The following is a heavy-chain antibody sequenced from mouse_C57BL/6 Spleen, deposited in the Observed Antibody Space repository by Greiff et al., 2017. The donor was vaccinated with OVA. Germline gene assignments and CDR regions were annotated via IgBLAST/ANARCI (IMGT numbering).Heavy chain of an antibody. D-gene: IGHD1-1*01. CDR2: IDPANGNT. Sequence: EVQLQQSVAELVRPGASVTLSCTASGFNIKNTYMHWVKQRPEQGLEWIGRIDPANGNTKYAPKFQGKATITADTSSNTAYLQLSSLTSEDTAIYYCARGWAYGSSSPWFAYWGQGTLVTVSA. CDR1: GFNIKNTY. V-gene: IGHV14-3*01. CDR3: ARGWAYGSSSPWFAY. J-gene: IGHJ3*01.